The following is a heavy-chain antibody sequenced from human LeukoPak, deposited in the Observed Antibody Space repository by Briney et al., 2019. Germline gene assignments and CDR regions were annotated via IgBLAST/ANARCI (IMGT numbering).Heavy chain of an antibody. Sequence: GGSLRLSCAASGFTFSSYAMHWVRQAPGKGLEWVAVISYDGINKYYSDSVKGRFTISRDNSKNTLYMQMNRLRAEDTAVYYCAELGITMIGGVWGKGTTVTISS. CDR1: GFTFSSYA. D-gene: IGHD3-10*02. CDR3: AELGITMIGGV. J-gene: IGHJ6*04. V-gene: IGHV3-30*04. CDR2: ISYDGINK.